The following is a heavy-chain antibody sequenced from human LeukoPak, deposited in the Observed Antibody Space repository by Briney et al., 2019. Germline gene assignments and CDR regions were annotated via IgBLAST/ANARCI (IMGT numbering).Heavy chain of an antibody. V-gene: IGHV3-7*01. J-gene: IGHJ4*02. CDR1: GFNFSSYS. CDR3: ARSEGDYFDY. Sequence: GGSLRLSCAASGFNFSSYSMNWVRQAPGKGLEWVANIKQDGSEKYYVDSVKGRFTISRDNAKNSLYLQMNSLRAEDTAVYYCARSEGDYFDYWGQGTLVTVSS. CDR2: IKQDGSEK.